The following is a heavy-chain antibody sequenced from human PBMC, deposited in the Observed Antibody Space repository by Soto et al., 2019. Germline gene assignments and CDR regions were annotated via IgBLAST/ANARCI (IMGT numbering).Heavy chain of an antibody. CDR1: GGSFRGDY. V-gene: IGHV4-34*01. D-gene: IGHD3-9*01. CDR3: ARESHDILTGPPWVWYFDL. CDR2: INDRGSI. J-gene: IGHJ2*01. Sequence: QVQLQQWGAGPLRPLETLSLTCGVSGGSFRGDYWAWIRQSPGKGLEWIGEINDRGSINYNPSLKSRVSISVDTSKNHYSLNLRSVTAADTAVYYCARESHDILTGPPWVWYFDLLGRGTLVTVSS.